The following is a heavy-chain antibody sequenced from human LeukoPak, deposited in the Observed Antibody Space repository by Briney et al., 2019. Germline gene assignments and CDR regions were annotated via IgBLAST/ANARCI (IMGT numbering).Heavy chain of an antibody. CDR2: ISGSGGST. D-gene: IGHD3-22*01. CDR3: ARREYDSSGYYDY. V-gene: IGHV3-23*01. Sequence: GGSLRLSCAASGFTFSSYGMSWVRQAPGKGLEWVSAISGSGGSTYYADSVKGRFTISRDNSKNTLYLQMNSLRAEDTAVYYCARREYDSSGYYDYWGQGTLVTVSS. CDR1: GFTFSSYG. J-gene: IGHJ4*02.